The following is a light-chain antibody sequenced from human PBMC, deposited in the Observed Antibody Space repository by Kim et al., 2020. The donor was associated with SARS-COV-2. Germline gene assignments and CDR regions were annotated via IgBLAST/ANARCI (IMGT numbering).Light chain of an antibody. V-gene: IGKV3-11*01. CDR3: QQRSDWPIT. Sequence: SAAGGGATLSGRASHKISCYLSWYQQKPSQAPRLVIYDASNRATGIPARCSGSGSGTDFTLTISSLEPEDFAVYYCQQRSDWPITFGQGTRLEIK. CDR2: DAS. CDR1: HKISCY. J-gene: IGKJ5*01.